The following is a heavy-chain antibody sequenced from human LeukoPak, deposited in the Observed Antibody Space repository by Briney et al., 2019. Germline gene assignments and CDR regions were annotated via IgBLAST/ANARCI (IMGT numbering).Heavy chain of an antibody. D-gene: IGHD2-2*01. V-gene: IGHV3-66*01. CDR1: GFTVSSNY. Sequence: GGSLRLSCAASGFTVSSNYMSWVRQASGKGLEWVSVIYSGGSTYYADSVKGRFTISRDNSKNTLYLQMNSLRAEDTAVYYCARNLVVVPAAPPVWGQGTLVTVSS. CDR2: IYSGGST. J-gene: IGHJ4*02. CDR3: ARNLVVVPAAPPV.